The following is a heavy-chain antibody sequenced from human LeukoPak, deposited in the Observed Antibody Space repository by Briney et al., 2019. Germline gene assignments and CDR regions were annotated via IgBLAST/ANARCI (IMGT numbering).Heavy chain of an antibody. J-gene: IGHJ4*02. V-gene: IGHV1-2*02. CDR1: VYTFTGYY. CDR3: ARDPGYFYYFDY. Sequence: ASVKVSCKASVYTFTGYYMHWVRQAPGQGLEWMGWINPNSGGTNYAQKFQGRVTMTRDTSISTAYMELSRLRSDDTAVYYCARDPGYFYYFDYWGQGTLVTVSS. CDR2: INPNSGGT. D-gene: IGHD3-9*01.